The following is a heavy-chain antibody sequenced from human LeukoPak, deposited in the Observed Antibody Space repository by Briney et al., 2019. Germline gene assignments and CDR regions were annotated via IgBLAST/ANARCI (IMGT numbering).Heavy chain of an antibody. J-gene: IGHJ4*02. V-gene: IGHV3-73*01. D-gene: IGHD3-16*02. CDR1: GGTFSSYA. CDR3: TGAHGYDYVWGSYRLDY. CDR2: IRSKSNSYAT. Sequence: ASVKVSCKASGGTFSSYAISWVRQASGKGLEWVGRIRSKSNSYATAYAASVKGRFTISRDDSKNTAYLQMNSLKTEDTAVYYCTGAHGYDYVWGSYRLDYWGQGTLVTVSS.